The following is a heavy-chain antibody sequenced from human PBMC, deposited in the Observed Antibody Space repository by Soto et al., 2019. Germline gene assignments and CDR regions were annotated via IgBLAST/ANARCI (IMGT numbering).Heavy chain of an antibody. CDR3: ATGDYRSGGGCSGRDY. V-gene: IGHV4-34*01. D-gene: IGHD2-15*01. J-gene: IGHJ4*02. CDR1: GGSFSGYY. Sequence: PSETLSLTCAVYGGSFSGYYWSWIRQPPGKGLEWIGEINHSGSTNYNPSLKSRVTISVDTSKNQFSLKLSSVTAADTAVYYCATGDYRSGGGCSGRDYWGQGTLVTVSS. CDR2: INHSGST.